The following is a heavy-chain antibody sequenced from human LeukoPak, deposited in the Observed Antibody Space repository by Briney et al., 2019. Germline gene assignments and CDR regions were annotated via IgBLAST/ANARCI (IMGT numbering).Heavy chain of an antibody. V-gene: IGHV1-2*02. J-gene: IGHJ4*02. CDR3: ARGAGGVVVVAATREYYFDY. Sequence: ASVKVSCKASGYTFTGYYMHWVRQAPGQGLEWMGWINPNSGSTNYAQKFQGRVTMTRDTSISTAYMELSRLRSDDTAVYYCARGAGGVVVVAATREYYFDYWGQGTLVAVSS. CDR2: INPNSGST. CDR1: GYTFTGYY. D-gene: IGHD2-15*01.